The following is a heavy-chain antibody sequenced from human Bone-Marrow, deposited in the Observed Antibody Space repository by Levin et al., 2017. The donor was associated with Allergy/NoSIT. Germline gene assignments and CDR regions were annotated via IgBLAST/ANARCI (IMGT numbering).Heavy chain of an antibody. CDR3: AKVVPAARGGPYYFDY. CDR2: ISGSGGST. D-gene: IGHD2-2*01. V-gene: IGHV3-23*01. J-gene: IGHJ4*02. Sequence: GSLRLSCAASGFTFSSYAMSWVRQAPGKGLEWVSAISGSGGSTYYADSVKGRFTISRDNSKNTLYLQMNSLRAEDTAVYYCAKVVPAARGGPYYFDYWGQGTLVTVSS. CDR1: GFTFSSYA.